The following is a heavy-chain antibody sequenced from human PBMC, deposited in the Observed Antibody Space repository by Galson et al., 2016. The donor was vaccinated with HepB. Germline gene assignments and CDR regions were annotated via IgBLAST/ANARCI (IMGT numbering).Heavy chain of an antibody. Sequence: SLRLSCAASGFTFGNYPMMWVRQTSEKGREWPPRISASGTDTHLADSVKGRFTISRDNFKNTLYLQMNSLRAEDTAVYYWAKEISVAGVNGLPSDYWGQGTLVTVSS. D-gene: IGHD6-19*01. CDR3: AKEISVAGVNGLPSDY. CDR1: GFTFGNYP. J-gene: IGHJ4*02. V-gene: IGHV3-23*01. CDR2: ISASGTDT.